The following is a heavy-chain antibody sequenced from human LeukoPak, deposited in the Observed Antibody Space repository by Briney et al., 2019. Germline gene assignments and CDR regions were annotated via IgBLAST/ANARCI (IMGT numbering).Heavy chain of an antibody. Sequence: PSETLSLTCSVCCDAINSGTYYWSWIRQPAGKGLEWIGRIYASGSTNYNPSLKSRVTISVDTSKNQFSLKLSSVTAADTAVYYCATSGYSNFDYWGEGTLVTVSS. CDR1: CDAINSGTYY. J-gene: IGHJ4*02. V-gene: IGHV4-61*02. D-gene: IGHD3-3*01. CDR2: IYASGST. CDR3: ATSGYSNFDY.